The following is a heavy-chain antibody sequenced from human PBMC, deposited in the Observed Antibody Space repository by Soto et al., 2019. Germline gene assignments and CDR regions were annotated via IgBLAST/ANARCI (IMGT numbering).Heavy chain of an antibody. Sequence: KTSETLSLTCTVSGGSISSGGYYWSWIRQHPGKGLEWIGYIYYSGSTYYNPSLKSRVTISVDTSKNQFSLKLSSVTAEDTAVYYCAREQKPGLNFDYWGQGTLVPVCS. V-gene: IGHV4-31*03. CDR3: AREQKPGLNFDY. D-gene: IGHD2-21*02. J-gene: IGHJ4*02. CDR1: GGSISSGGYY. CDR2: IYYSGST.